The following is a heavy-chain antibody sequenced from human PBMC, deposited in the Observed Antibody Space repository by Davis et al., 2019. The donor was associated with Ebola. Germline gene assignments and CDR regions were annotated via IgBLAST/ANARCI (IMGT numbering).Heavy chain of an antibody. CDR3: ATAMAGLFAFDI. V-gene: IGHV4-31*03. Sequence: PSETLSLTCTVSGGSISSGGYYWSWIRQHPGKGLEWIGYIYYSGSTYYNPSLKSRVTISVDTSKNQFSLKLSSVTAADTAVYYCATAMAGLFAFDIWGQGTMVTVSS. J-gene: IGHJ3*02. D-gene: IGHD3-10*01. CDR1: GGSISSGGYY. CDR2: IYYSGST.